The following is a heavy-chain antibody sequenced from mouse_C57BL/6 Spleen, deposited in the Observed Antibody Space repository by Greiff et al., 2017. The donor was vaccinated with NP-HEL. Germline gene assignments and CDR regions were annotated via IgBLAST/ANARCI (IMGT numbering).Heavy chain of an antibody. CDR2: IDPANGNT. D-gene: IGHD1-1*01. J-gene: IGHJ1*03. Sequence: VTLKESVAELVRPGASVKLSCTASGFNIKNTYMHWVKQRPEQGLEWIGRIDPANGNTKYAPKFQGKATITADTSSNTAYLQLSSLTSEDTAIYYCASPITTVVADWYFDVWGTGTTVTVSS. V-gene: IGHV14-3*01. CDR1: GFNIKNTY. CDR3: ASPITTVVADWYFDV.